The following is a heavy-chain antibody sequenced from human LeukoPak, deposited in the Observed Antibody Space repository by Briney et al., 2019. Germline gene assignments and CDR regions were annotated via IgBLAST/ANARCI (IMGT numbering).Heavy chain of an antibody. Sequence: GGSLRLSCAASGFTFSSYAMHWVRQAPGKGLEWVALISYDGSNKYYADSVKGRFTISRDNSKNTLYLQMNSLRAEDTAVYYCARALKAGSSGFHYYYGMDVWGQGTTVTVSS. J-gene: IGHJ6*02. CDR2: ISYDGSNK. CDR1: GFTFSSYA. D-gene: IGHD3-10*01. CDR3: ARALKAGSSGFHYYYGMDV. V-gene: IGHV3-30-3*01.